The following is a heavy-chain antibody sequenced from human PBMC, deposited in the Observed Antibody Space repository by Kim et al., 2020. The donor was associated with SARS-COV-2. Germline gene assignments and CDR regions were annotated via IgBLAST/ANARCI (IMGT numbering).Heavy chain of an antibody. CDR2: IYHSGST. Sequence: SETLSLTCTVSGYSISSGYYWGWIRQPPGKGLEWIGSIYHSGSTYYNPSLKSRVTISVDTSKNQFSLKLSSVTAADTAVYYCARELGGMDVWGQGTTVTV. CDR1: GYSISSGYY. J-gene: IGHJ6*02. CDR3: ARELGGMDV. V-gene: IGHV4-38-2*02.